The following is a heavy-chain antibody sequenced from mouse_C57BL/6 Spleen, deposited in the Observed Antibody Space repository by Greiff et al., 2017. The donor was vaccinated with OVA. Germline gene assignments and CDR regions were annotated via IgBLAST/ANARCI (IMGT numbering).Heavy chain of an antibody. D-gene: IGHD1-1*01. CDR2: IYPGNSDT. J-gene: IGHJ1*03. CDR3: TRRGYGSSYEYWYFDV. CDR1: GYTFTSYW. V-gene: IGHV1-5*01. Sequence: VQLKHSGTVLARPGASVKMSCKTSGYTFTSYWMHWVKQRPGQGLEWIGAIYPGNSDTSYNQKFKGKAKLTAVTSASTAYMELSSLTNEDSAVYYGTRRGYGSSYEYWYFDVWGTGTTVTVSS.